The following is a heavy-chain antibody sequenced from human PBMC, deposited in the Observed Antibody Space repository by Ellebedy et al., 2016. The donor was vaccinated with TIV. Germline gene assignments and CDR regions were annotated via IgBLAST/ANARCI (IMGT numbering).Heavy chain of an antibody. CDR3: VQLGTYDY. CDR1: EFTFTDAW. V-gene: IGHV3-15*01. Sequence: GESLKISCAASEFTFTDAWMNWVRQAPGKGLEWVGRIKSKADGGTADYAAPVKGRFTISRDESKNTLDLQMNSLKIEDTAVYYCVQLGTYDYWGRGTLVTVSS. CDR2: IKSKADGGTA. J-gene: IGHJ4*02. D-gene: IGHD7-27*01.